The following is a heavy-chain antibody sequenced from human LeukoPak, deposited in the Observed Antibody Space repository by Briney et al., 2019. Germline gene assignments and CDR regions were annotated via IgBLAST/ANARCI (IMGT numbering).Heavy chain of an antibody. D-gene: IGHD5-18*01. CDR1: GGSISSYY. J-gene: IGHJ4*02. Sequence: SETLSLTCTVSGGSISSYYWSWIRQPPGKGLEWIGYIYYSGSTNYNPSLKSRVTISVDTSKNQFSLKLSSVTAADTAVYYCASGYSYGPIDYWGQGTLVTVSS. CDR3: ASGYSYGPIDY. CDR2: IYYSGST. V-gene: IGHV4-59*01.